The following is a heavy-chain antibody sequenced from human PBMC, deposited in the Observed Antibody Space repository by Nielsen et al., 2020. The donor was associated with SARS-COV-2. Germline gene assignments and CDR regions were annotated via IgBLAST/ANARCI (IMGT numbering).Heavy chain of an antibody. D-gene: IGHD2-2*01. J-gene: IGHJ4*02. V-gene: IGHV3-30-3*01. CDR3: ARDGVLNCSSTSCYVAYYFDY. Sequence: GGSLRLSCAASGFTSSSYAMHWVRQAPGKGLEWVAVISYDGSNKYYADSVKGRFTISRDNSKNTLYLQMNSLRAEDTAVYYCARDGVLNCSSTSCYVAYYFDYWGQGTLVTVSS. CDR2: ISYDGSNK. CDR1: GFTSSSYA.